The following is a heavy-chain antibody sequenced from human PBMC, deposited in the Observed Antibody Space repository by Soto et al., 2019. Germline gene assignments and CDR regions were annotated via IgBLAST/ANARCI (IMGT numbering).Heavy chain of an antibody. V-gene: IGHV5-10-1*01. J-gene: IGHJ6*02. CDR2: IDPSDSYT. Sequence: RGESLKISCKGSGYSFTSYWISWVRQMPGKGLEWMGRIDPSDSYTNYSPSFQGHVTISADKSISTAYLQWSSLKASDTAMYYCARAFLSGGSLYYYGMDVWGQGTTVTVSS. CDR3: ARAFLSGGSLYYYGMDV. D-gene: IGHD2-15*01. CDR1: GYSFTSYW.